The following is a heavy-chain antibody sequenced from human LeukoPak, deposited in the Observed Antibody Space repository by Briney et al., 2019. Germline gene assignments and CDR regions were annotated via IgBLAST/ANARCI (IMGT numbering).Heavy chain of an antibody. CDR3: AKDDDYVWGTYRLDC. Sequence: GGSLRLSCAASGFTFSSYAMSWVRQAPGKGLEWVSAISSSGAGTYYADSVKGRFTISRDNSKNTLYLQMNSLRAEDTAVYYCAKDDDYVWGTYRLDCWGQGTLVTVSS. CDR2: ISSSGAGT. D-gene: IGHD3-16*02. CDR1: GFTFSSYA. J-gene: IGHJ4*02. V-gene: IGHV3-23*01.